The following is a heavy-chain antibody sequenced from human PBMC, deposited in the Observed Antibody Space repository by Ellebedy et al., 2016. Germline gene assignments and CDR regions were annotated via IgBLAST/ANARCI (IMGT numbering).Heavy chain of an antibody. CDR2: INHSGST. J-gene: IGHJ4*02. Sequence: SETLSLXXAVYGGSFSGYYWSWIRQPPGKGLEWIGEINHSGSTNYNPSLKSRVTISVDTSKNQFSLKLSSVTAADTAVYYCARGFARGYSYGYESAGFDYWGQGTLVTVSS. V-gene: IGHV4-34*01. CDR1: GGSFSGYY. D-gene: IGHD5-18*01. CDR3: ARGFARGYSYGYESAGFDY.